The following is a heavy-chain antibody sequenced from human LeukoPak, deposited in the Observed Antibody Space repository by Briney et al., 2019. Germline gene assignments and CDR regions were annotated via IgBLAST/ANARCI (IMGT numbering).Heavy chain of an antibody. CDR3: ARYYYGSGSYSSMDV. D-gene: IGHD3-10*01. V-gene: IGHV3-23*01. Sequence: GSLRLSCAASGFTFSSYAMSWVRQAPGKGLEWVSAISGSGGSTYYADSVKGRFTISRDNSKNTLYLQMNSLRAEDTAVYYCARYYYGSGSYSSMDVWGQGTTVTISS. CDR1: GFTFSSYA. CDR2: ISGSGGST. J-gene: IGHJ6*02.